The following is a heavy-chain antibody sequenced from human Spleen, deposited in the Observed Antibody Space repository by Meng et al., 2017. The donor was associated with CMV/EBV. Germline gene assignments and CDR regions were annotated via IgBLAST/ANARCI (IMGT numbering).Heavy chain of an antibody. Sequence: GGSLRLSCAASGFTFSDYYMSWIRQAPGTGLEWVSYISNSGTPKYYGGSVKGRFTISRDNAKDSLYLQMNSLRAEDTAVYYCARDRGDIVVARVFYNYYGLDVWGQGTAVTVSS. D-gene: IGHD2-15*01. CDR2: ISNSGTPK. CDR1: GFTFSDYY. J-gene: IGHJ6*02. CDR3: ARDRGDIVVARVFYNYYGLDV. V-gene: IGHV3-11*01.